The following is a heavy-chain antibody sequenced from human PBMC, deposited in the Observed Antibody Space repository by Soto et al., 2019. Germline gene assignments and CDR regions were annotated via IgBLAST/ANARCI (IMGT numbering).Heavy chain of an antibody. CDR3: ARVISTIGSKQWLAHTMHQALDY. Sequence: QVNLVQSGAEVKKPGASVKVSCKASGYNFNGYYIHWVRQAPGQGLEWMGWMNPNNGGANYAQKFQGKVIMTTDTSISTAYLELRSLTSVDAAVFYCARVISTIGSKQWLAHTMHQALDYWGQGTLFSVSS. J-gene: IGHJ4*02. D-gene: IGHD6-19*01. V-gene: IGHV1-2*02. CDR1: GYNFNGYY. CDR2: MNPNNGGA.